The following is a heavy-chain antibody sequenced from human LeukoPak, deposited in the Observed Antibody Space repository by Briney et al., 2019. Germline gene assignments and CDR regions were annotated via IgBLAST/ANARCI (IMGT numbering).Heavy chain of an antibody. CDR2: IFTSGIT. V-gene: IGHV4-4*07. D-gene: IGHD3-10*01. CDR1: GGSTSIYY. Sequence: SETLSLTCTVSGGSTSIYYWNGIRQPAGKGLWWIGRIFTSGITNYNPSLKSRVTMSVDTSKNQFSLNLSSVTAADTAVYYCARESSGSYYNPLGYMDVWGKGTTVTVSS. J-gene: IGHJ6*03. CDR3: ARESSGSYYNPLGYMDV.